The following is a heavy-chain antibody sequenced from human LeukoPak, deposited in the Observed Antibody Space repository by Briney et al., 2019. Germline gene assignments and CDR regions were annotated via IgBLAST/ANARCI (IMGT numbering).Heavy chain of an antibody. CDR2: ISGSGGST. D-gene: IGHD2-15*01. CDR3: AKVERVVVAATSWFDP. J-gene: IGHJ5*02. CDR1: GFTFSSYA. Sequence: GGSLRLSCAASGFTFSSYAISWVRQAPGKGLEWVSAISGSGGSTYYADSVKGRFTISRDNSKNTLYLQMNSLRAEDTAVYYCAKVERVVVAATSWFDPWGQGTLVTVSS. V-gene: IGHV3-23*01.